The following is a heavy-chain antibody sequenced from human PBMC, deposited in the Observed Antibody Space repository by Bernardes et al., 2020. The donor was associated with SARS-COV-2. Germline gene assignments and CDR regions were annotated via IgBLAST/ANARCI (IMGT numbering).Heavy chain of an antibody. J-gene: IGHJ5*02. CDR3: ARDSLTRRRGVIDP. CDR1: GGSISSSSYY. Sequence: SETLSLTCTVSGGSISSSSYYWGWIRQPPGKGLEWIGSIYYSGSTYYNPSLKSRVTISVDTSKNQFSLKLSSVTAADTAVYYCARDSLTRRRGVIDPWGQGTLVTVSS. V-gene: IGHV4-39*07. D-gene: IGHD3-9*01. CDR2: IYYSGST.